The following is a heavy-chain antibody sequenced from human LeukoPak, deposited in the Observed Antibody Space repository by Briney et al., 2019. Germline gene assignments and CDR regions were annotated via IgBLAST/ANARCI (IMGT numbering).Heavy chain of an antibody. D-gene: IGHD6-13*01. CDR1: GYTFTGYY. CDR2: INPNSGDT. V-gene: IGHV1-2*02. J-gene: IGHJ4*02. Sequence: ASVKVSCKASGYTFTGYYMQWVRQAPGQGLEWMGWINPNSGDTNYAQKFQGRVTMTRDTSVSTAYMELSRLTSDDTAVYYCVPSSNRIHYYFDYWGQGTLVTVSS. CDR3: VPSSNRIHYYFDY.